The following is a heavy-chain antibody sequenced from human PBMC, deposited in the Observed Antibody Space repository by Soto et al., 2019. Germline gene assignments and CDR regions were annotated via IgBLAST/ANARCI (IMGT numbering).Heavy chain of an antibody. CDR2: IWYDGSNK. CDR3: AREGKDIVATIRPYYFDY. Sequence: QVQLVESGGGVVQPGRSLRLSCGASGFTFSSYGMHWVRQAPGKGLEWVAVIWYDGSNKYYADSVKGRFTISRDNSKNTLYLQMNSLRAEDTAVYYCAREGKDIVATIRPYYFDYWGQGTLVTVSS. V-gene: IGHV3-33*01. D-gene: IGHD5-12*01. CDR1: GFTFSSYG. J-gene: IGHJ4*02.